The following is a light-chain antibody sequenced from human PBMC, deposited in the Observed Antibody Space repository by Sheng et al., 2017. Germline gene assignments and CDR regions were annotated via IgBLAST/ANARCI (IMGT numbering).Light chain of an antibody. J-gene: IGKJ2*02. Sequence: EVVMTQSPATLSVSPGERATLSCRASQSVSTNLAWYQHKPGQAPRLLIYGASTRATGIPDRFSGSGSGTDFTLTISRLEPEDFAVYYCQQYGNSPCTFGQGTKLEIK. CDR3: QQYGNSPCT. CDR2: GAS. CDR1: QSVSTN. V-gene: IGKV3D-15*01.